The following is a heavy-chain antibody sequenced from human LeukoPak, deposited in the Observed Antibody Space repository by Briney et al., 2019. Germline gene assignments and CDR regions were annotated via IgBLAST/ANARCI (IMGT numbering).Heavy chain of an antibody. J-gene: IGHJ5*02. V-gene: IGHV4-34*01. Sequence: SETLSLTCAVYGGSFSGYYWSWIRQPPGKGLEWIGEINHSGSTNYNPSLKSRVTISVDTSKNQFSLKLSSVTAADTAVYYCARAEYSPGWFDPWGQGTLVTVSS. CDR1: GGSFSGYY. CDR2: INHSGST. CDR3: ARAEYSPGWFDP. D-gene: IGHD6-6*01.